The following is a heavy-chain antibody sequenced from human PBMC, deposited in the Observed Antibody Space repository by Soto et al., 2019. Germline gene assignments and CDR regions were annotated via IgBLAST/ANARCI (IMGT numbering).Heavy chain of an antibody. CDR3: ARFPGYCSGGSCYHFDY. CDR1: GGTFSSYT. D-gene: IGHD2-15*01. CDR2: IIPILGIA. Sequence: SVKVSCKASGGTFSSYTISWVRQAPGQGLEWMGRIIPILGIANYAQKFQGRVTITADKSTSTAYMELSSLRSEDTAVYYCARFPGYCSGGSCYHFDYWGQGTLVTVSS. V-gene: IGHV1-69*02. J-gene: IGHJ4*02.